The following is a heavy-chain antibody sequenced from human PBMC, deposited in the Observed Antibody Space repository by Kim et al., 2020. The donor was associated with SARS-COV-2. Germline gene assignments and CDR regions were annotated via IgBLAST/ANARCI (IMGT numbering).Heavy chain of an antibody. V-gene: IGHV3-73*01. D-gene: IGHD3-10*01. Sequence: GGSLRLSCAASGFTFSGSGMHWVRQASGKGLEWVGHIRSKAKSYATAYAASVKGRFNISRDDSKNTAYLQMNSLKTEDTAVYYCTSWTYYYGSGSYYNPGDVWGQGTTDTVSS. CDR1: GFTFSGSG. CDR3: TSWTYYYGSGSYYNPGDV. CDR2: IRSKAKSYAT. J-gene: IGHJ6*02.